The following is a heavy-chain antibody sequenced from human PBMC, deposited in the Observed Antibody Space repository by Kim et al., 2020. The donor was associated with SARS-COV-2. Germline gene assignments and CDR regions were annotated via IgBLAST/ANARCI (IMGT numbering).Heavy chain of an antibody. CDR2: IIPIFGTA. V-gene: IGHV1-69*13. Sequence: SVKVSCKASGGTFSSYAISWVRQAPGQGLEWMGGIIPIFGTANYAQKFQGRVTITADESTSTAYMELSSLRSEDTAVYYCAREQQLVPTYYYYYGMDVWGQGTTVTVSS. D-gene: IGHD6-13*01. CDR3: AREQQLVPTYYYYYGMDV. CDR1: GGTFSSYA. J-gene: IGHJ6*02.